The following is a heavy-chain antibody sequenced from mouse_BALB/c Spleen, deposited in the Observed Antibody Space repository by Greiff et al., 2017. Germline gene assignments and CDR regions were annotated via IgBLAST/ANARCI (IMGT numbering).Heavy chain of an antibody. J-gene: IGHJ3*01. CDR2: INPSNGGT. D-gene: IGHD2-3*01. CDR3: TRRRDGYYVFAY. V-gene: IGHV1S81*02. CDR1: GYTFTSYY. Sequence: QVHVKQSGAELVKPGASVKLSCKASGYTFTSYYMYWVKQRPGQGLEWIGEINPSNGGTNFNEKFKSKATLTVDKSSSTAYMQLSSLTSEDSAVYYCTRRRDGYYVFAYWGQGTLVTVSA.